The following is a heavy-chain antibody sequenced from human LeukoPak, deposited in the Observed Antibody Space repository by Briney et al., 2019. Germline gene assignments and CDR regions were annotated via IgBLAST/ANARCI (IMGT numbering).Heavy chain of an antibody. V-gene: IGHV4-59*01. CDR2: IYYSGST. CDR3: ARTSGWYFDY. J-gene: IGHJ4*02. Sequence: LETLSLTCTVSGGSISSYYWSWIRQPPGKGLEWIAYIYYSGSTNYNPSLKSRVTISVDTSKNQFSLKLSSVTAADTAVYYCARTSGWYFDYWGQGTLVTVSS. CDR1: GGSISSYY. D-gene: IGHD6-19*01.